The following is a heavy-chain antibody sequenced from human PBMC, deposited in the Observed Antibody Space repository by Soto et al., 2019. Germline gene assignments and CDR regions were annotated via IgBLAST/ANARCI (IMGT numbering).Heavy chain of an antibody. D-gene: IGHD3-16*02. CDR3: TRSIGSGGVIGGFDY. J-gene: IGHJ4*02. CDR2: IIPMFDTP. CDR1: GGTFNTYA. Sequence: QVQLVQSETEVQKPGSAVKVSCKASGGTFNTYAMNWVRQAPGQGREWMGGIIPMFDTPRYAQKFQGRVTITVDESTTTAYMELSSLRSDDTAVYYCTRSIGSGGVIGGFDYWGQGTLVTVSS. V-gene: IGHV1-69*01.